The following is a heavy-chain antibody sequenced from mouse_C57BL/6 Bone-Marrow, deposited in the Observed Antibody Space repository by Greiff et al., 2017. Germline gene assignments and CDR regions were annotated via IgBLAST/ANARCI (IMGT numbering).Heavy chain of an antibody. Sequence: VQLQQPGAELVMPGASVKLSCKASGYTFTSYWMHWVKQRPGQGLEWIGEIDPSDSYTNYNQKFKGKSTLTVDKSSSTAYMQLSSLTSEDSAVYYWAREGDGYPAWFAYWGQGTLVTVSA. CDR2: IDPSDSYT. V-gene: IGHV1-69*01. J-gene: IGHJ3*01. CDR3: AREGDGYPAWFAY. D-gene: IGHD2-3*01. CDR1: GYTFTSYW.